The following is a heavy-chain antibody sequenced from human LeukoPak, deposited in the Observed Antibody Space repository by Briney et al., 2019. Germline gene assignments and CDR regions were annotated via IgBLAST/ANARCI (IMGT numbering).Heavy chain of an antibody. V-gene: IGHV1-18*01. CDR3: ASTITIFGVVINFSRYYGMDV. J-gene: IGHJ6*02. Sequence: GASVKVSCKASGYTFTSYGISWVRQAPGQGLEWMGWISAYNGNTNYAQKFQGRVTITADESTSTAYMELSSLRSEDTAVYYCASTITIFGVVINFSRYYGMDVWGQGTTVTVSS. D-gene: IGHD3-3*01. CDR1: GYTFTSYG. CDR2: ISAYNGNT.